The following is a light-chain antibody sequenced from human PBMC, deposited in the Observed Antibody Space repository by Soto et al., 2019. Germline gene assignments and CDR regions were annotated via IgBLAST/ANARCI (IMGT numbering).Light chain of an antibody. CDR2: KAS. CDR3: QQYNTYYT. CDR1: QGISSY. V-gene: IGKV1-8*01. Sequence: AIRMTQSPSSFSASTGDRVTITCRASQGISSYLAWYQQKPGKAPKLLIYKASNLESGVPSRFSGSGSGTEFTLTISSLQPDDFAAYYCQQYNTYYTFGPGTKVAIK. J-gene: IGKJ3*01.